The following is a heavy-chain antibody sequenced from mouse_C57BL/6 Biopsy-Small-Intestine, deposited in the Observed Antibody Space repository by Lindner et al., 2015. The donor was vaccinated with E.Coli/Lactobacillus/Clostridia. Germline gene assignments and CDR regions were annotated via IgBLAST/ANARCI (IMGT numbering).Heavy chain of an antibody. CDR1: GYTFTSYG. V-gene: IGHV1-59*01. D-gene: IGHD1-1*01. CDR2: IGAYNGNT. CDR3: ASRTYSNYNYYYYGMDV. Sequence: SVKVSCKASGYTFTSYGISWVRQAPGQGLEWMGWIGAYNGNTNYAQKLQGRVTMTTDTSTSTAYMELRSLRSEDTAVYYCASRTYSNYNYYYYGMDVWGQGTTVTVSS. J-gene: IGHJ1*01.